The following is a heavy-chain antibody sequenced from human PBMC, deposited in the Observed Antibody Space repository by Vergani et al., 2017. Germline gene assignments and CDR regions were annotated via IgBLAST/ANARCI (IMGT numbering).Heavy chain of an antibody. Sequence: QVQLVESGGGVVQPGRSLRLSCAASGFTFSSYAMHWVRQAPGKGLEWVAVISYDGSNKYYADSVKGRFTISRDNSKNTLYLQMNNLRAEDTAVYYCAREGRIAAAGTLPNWGQGTLVTVSS. J-gene: IGHJ4*02. V-gene: IGHV3-30-3*01. CDR1: GFTFSSYA. CDR2: ISYDGSNK. D-gene: IGHD6-13*01. CDR3: AREGRIAAAGTLPN.